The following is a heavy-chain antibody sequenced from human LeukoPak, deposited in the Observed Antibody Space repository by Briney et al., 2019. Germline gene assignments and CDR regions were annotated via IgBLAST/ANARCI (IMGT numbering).Heavy chain of an antibody. D-gene: IGHD2-15*01. CDR3: GKGALGYCWGGRCRGGDY. CDR1: GFTFSSYA. Sequence: GGSLRLSCAASGFTFSSYAMSWVRQAPGKGLEWVSAISGSGGSTYYADSVKGRFTISRDNSKNTLYLQMNSLRAEDTAVYYWGKGALGYCWGGRCRGGDYWGQGTLVTVSS. CDR2: ISGSGGST. V-gene: IGHV3-23*01. J-gene: IGHJ4*02.